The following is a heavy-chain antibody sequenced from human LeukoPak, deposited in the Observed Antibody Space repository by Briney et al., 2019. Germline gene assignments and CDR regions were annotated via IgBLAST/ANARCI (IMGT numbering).Heavy chain of an antibody. J-gene: IGHJ4*02. Sequence: GGSLRLSCAASGFTFSGSALHWVRQASGKGLEWVGRIRSTANGYATAYAASVKGRFTISRDNSKNTLYLQMNSLRAEDTAVYYCAKDYYSNPSGYFDYWGQGTLVTVSS. CDR3: AKDYYSNPSGYFDY. V-gene: IGHV3-73*01. D-gene: IGHD6-6*01. CDR2: IRSTANGYAT. CDR1: GFTFSGSA.